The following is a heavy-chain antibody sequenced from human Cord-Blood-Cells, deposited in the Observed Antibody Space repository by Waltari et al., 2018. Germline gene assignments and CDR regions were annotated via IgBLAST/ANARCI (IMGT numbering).Heavy chain of an antibody. CDR3: ARGNDILTGYFDY. CDR1: GGSISSYY. Sequence: QVQLQESGPGLVKPSETLSLTCTVSGGSISSYYWSWTRQPPGKGLEWIGYIYYSGSTNYNPSLKSRVTISVDTSKNQFSLKLSSVTAADTAVYYCARGNDILTGYFDYWGQGTLVTVSS. CDR2: IYYSGST. J-gene: IGHJ4*02. D-gene: IGHD3-9*01. V-gene: IGHV4-59*01.